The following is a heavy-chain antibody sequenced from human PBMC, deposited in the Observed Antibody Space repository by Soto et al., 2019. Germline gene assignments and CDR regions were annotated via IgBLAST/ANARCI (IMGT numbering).Heavy chain of an antibody. CDR1: GFIFSSYG. CDR2: IGSSSGNT. Sequence: EVQLLESGGGLVQQGGYLRLSCAASGFIFSSYGMSWVRQAPGKGLEWVSAIGSSSGNTWYADSVKGRFTISRDNSKNTLYLQMNSLRVEDTAKYYCAKGPREPQGNWGQGTLVTVSS. CDR3: AKGPREPQGN. J-gene: IGHJ4*02. D-gene: IGHD1-26*01. V-gene: IGHV3-23*01.